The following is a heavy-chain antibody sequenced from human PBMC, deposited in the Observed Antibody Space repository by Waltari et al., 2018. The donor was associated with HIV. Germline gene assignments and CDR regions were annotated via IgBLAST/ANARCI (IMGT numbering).Heavy chain of an antibody. J-gene: IGHJ3*02. CDR2: IYPGDSDI. V-gene: IGHV5-51*01. Sequence: EVQLVQSGAEVKKPGESLKISCKGSGYSFTSYWIGWVPQLAGKGLEWMGIIYPGDSDITYSPSFQGQVTISVDKSINIAYLQWSSLKASDTAMYYCARQYYYGSGRAFDIWGQGTMVTVSS. D-gene: IGHD3-10*01. CDR3: ARQYYYGSGRAFDI. CDR1: GYSFTSYW.